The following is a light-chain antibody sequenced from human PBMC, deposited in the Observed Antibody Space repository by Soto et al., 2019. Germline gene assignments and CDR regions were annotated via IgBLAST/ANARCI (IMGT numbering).Light chain of an antibody. CDR3: QHYNNWPIT. CDR1: QSVSSN. V-gene: IGKV3-15*01. J-gene: IGKJ5*01. Sequence: MLTHSPATLYVPPGVRAGLLCRASQSVSSNLAWYQQKPGQAPRLLIYGASTRATGVPARFSGSGSGTDFTLTISSLQAADFAVYHCQHYNNWPITFAQGTRLEIK. CDR2: GAS.